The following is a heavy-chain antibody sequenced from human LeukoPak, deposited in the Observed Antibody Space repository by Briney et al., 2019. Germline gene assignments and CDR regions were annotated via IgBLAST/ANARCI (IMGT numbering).Heavy chain of an antibody. CDR2: INPNSGGT. Sequence: ASVKVSCKASGYTFTGYYMHWVRQAPGQGLEWMGWINPNSGGTNYAQKFQGRVTMTRDTSISTAYMELSRLRSDDTAVYYCAREVFLEWLLYDYWGQGTLVTVSS. CDR3: AREVFLEWLLYDY. D-gene: IGHD3-3*01. J-gene: IGHJ4*02. V-gene: IGHV1-2*02. CDR1: GYTFTGYY.